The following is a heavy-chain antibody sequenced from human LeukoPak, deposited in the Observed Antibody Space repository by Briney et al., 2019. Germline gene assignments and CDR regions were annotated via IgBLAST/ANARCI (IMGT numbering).Heavy chain of an antibody. V-gene: IGHV3-23*01. J-gene: IGHJ4*02. Sequence: PGGSLRLSCAASGSTFSSYAMSWVRQAPGKGLEWVSDISGSGGSTYYADSVKGRFTISRDNSKNTLYLQMNSLRAEDTAVYYCAKDPEWELPHYFDYWGQGTLVTVSS. CDR2: ISGSGGST. CDR3: AKDPEWELPHYFDY. D-gene: IGHD1-26*01. CDR1: GSTFSSYA.